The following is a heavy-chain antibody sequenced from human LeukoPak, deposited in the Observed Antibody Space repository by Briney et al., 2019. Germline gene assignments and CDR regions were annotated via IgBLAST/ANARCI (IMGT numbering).Heavy chain of an antibody. V-gene: IGHV3-66*01. D-gene: IGHD1-20*01. CDR3: ARDLLITGTCQDAFDI. CDR1: GFTVSNNY. Sequence: GGSLRLSCAASGFTVSNNYMSWVRQAPGKGLEWVSVIYSGGSTYYADSVKGRFTISRDNSKNTLYLQMNSLRAEDTAVYYCARDLLITGTCQDAFDIWGQGTMVTVSS. CDR2: IYSGGST. J-gene: IGHJ3*02.